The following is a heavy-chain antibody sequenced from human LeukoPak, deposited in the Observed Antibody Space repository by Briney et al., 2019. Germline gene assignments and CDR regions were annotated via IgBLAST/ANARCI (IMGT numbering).Heavy chain of an antibody. Sequence: GASVKDSCKASGYTLTRYYMHWVRQAPGQGLEWMGWIKPNSGGTNYAQKFQGRVTMTRDTSISTAYMELSRLRSDDTAVYYCARPRTRITIFGVVIDWYFDLWGRGTLVTVSS. CDR3: ARPRTRITIFGVVIDWYFDL. J-gene: IGHJ2*01. CDR2: IKPNSGGT. CDR1: GYTLTRYY. V-gene: IGHV1-2*02. D-gene: IGHD3-3*01.